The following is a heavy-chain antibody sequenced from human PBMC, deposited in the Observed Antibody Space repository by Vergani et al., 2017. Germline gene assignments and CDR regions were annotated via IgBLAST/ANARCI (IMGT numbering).Heavy chain of an antibody. J-gene: IGHJ4*02. CDR3: AREGLHSGSGSYNDY. CDR2: ISHSGST. Sequence: QVQLQESGPGLLKPSETLSLTCTVSGYSISSGYYWGWIRQPPGKGLEWIGSISHSGSTYYNPSLKSRITMSVDTSKNQFSLRLSSVTAADTAMYYCAREGLHSGSGSYNDYWGQGTLVTVSS. V-gene: IGHV4-38-2*02. D-gene: IGHD3-10*01. CDR1: GYSISSGYY.